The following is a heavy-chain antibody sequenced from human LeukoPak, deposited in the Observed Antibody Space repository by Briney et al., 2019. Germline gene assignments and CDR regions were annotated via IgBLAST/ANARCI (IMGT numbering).Heavy chain of an antibody. Sequence: TSETLSLTCAVYGGSFSGYYWSWIRQPPGKGLEWIGEINHSGSTNYNPSLKSRVTISVDTSKNQFSLKLSSVTAADTAVYYCARSFDRIAPRLSRAFDIWGQGTMVTVSS. J-gene: IGHJ3*02. CDR1: GGSFSGYY. V-gene: IGHV4-34*01. CDR2: INHSGST. D-gene: IGHD6-6*01. CDR3: ARSFDRIAPRLSRAFDI.